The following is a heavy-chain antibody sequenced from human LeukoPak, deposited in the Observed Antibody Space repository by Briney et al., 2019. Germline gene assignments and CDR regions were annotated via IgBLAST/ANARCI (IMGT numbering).Heavy chain of an antibody. D-gene: IGHD4-11*01. J-gene: IGHJ6*03. CDR2: IYYSGST. V-gene: IGHV4-59*12. CDR1: GGSISSYY. CDR3: ARVVVSNYGNYYYYMDV. Sequence: SSETLSLTCTVSGGSISSYYWSWIRQPPGKGLEWIGYIYYSGSTNYNPSLKSRVTISVDTSKNQFSLKLSSVTAADTAVYYCARVVVSNYGNYYYYMDVWGKGTTVTVSS.